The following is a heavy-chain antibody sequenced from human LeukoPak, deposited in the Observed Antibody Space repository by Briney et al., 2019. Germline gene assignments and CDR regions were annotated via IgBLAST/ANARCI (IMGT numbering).Heavy chain of an antibody. CDR3: ARDRGGRYMYLQH. V-gene: IGHV3-7*01. Sequence: GGSLRLSCAASGFTFSSYWMSWVRQAPGKGLEWVANIKQDGSEKYYVDSVKGRFTISRDNAKNSLYLQMNSLRAEDTAVYYCARDRGGRYMYLQHWGQGTLVTVSS. CDR2: IKQDGSEK. CDR1: GFTFSSYW. J-gene: IGHJ1*01. D-gene: IGHD1-26*01.